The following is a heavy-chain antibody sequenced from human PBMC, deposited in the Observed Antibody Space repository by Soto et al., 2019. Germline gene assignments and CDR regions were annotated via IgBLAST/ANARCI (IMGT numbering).Heavy chain of an antibody. Sequence: PGWSPRLSCASSGFTFINAWMSWVRQAPGKGLEWVGRIKSKTDGGTTDYAAPVKGRFTISRDDSKNTLYLQMNSLKTEDTAVYYCTTGLITYSDDYWGQGTLVTVSS. V-gene: IGHV3-15*01. CDR2: IKSKTDGGTT. CDR1: GFTFINAW. J-gene: IGHJ4*02. D-gene: IGHD3-10*01. CDR3: TTGLITYSDDY.